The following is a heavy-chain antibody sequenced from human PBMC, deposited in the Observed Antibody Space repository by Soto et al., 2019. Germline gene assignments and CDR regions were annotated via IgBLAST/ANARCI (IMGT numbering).Heavy chain of an antibody. D-gene: IGHD5-18*01. Sequence: QVQLVQSGAEVKKPGSSVKVSCKASGGTFSSYAISWVRQAPGQGLEWMGGIIPIFGTANYAQKFQGRVTITADESTSTAYMEVRSLRSEDTAVYYGARDRSSGYSYGYGIGFWFDTWGQGTLVTVSS. CDR1: GGTFSSYA. CDR3: ARDRSSGYSYGYGIGFWFDT. V-gene: IGHV1-69*01. CDR2: IIPIFGTA. J-gene: IGHJ5*02.